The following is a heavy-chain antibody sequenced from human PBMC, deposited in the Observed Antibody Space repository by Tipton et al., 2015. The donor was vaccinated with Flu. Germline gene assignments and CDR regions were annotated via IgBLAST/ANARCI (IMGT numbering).Heavy chain of an antibody. V-gene: IGHV4-38-2*01. CDR1: GDYISNDYF. D-gene: IGHD4-11*01. Sequence: LRLSCAVSGDYISNDYFWDWIRQPPGKGLEWIGNVYRSGSAYYNPSLKSRVSISVDKSKNNFSLRLTSVTAADTAVYFCARRDYSNYVSDPKNWFDPWGQGTLVTASS. CDR2: VYRSGSA. CDR3: ARRDYSNYVSDPKNWFDP. J-gene: IGHJ5*02.